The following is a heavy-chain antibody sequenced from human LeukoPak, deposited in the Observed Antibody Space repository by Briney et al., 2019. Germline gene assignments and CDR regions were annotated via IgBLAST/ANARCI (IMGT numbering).Heavy chain of an antibody. CDR3: AKDRPQYCSSVSCYVFDS. CDR1: EFTFSNYA. Sequence: GGSLRLSCVGSEFTFSNYAMSWVRQAPGRGLEWVSSISGNGGGTYYADSVKGRFTISRDNSRNTLYLQMNSLRAEDTALYYCAKDRPQYCSSVSCYVFDSWGQGTLVTVSS. CDR2: ISGNGGGT. J-gene: IGHJ4*02. D-gene: IGHD2-2*01. V-gene: IGHV3-23*01.